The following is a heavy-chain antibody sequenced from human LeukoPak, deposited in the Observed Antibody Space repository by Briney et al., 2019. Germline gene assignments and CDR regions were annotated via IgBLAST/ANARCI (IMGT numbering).Heavy chain of an antibody. CDR2: ISSSSSYI. CDR1: GFTFSSYS. Sequence: GGSLRLSCAASGFTFSSYSMNWVRQAPGKGLEWVSSISSSSSYIYYADSVKGRFTISRDNAKNSLYLQMNSLRAEDTAVYYCARGLAVAAPFDYWGQGTLVTVSS. V-gene: IGHV3-21*01. CDR3: ARGLAVAAPFDY. D-gene: IGHD6-19*01. J-gene: IGHJ4*02.